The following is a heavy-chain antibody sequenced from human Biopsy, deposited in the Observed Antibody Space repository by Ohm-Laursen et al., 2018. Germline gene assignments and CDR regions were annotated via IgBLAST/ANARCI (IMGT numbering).Heavy chain of an antibody. Sequence: SDSLSLTCSVSGGSIISYYWNWIRQPAGKGLEWIGDVYYSGSTNRNPSLKSRVTILVDTSKNQFSLKLNSVTAADTAVYYCGRREVVITHDAFDTWGQGTMVTVSS. CDR3: GRREVVITHDAFDT. CDR1: GGSIISYY. D-gene: IGHD3-22*01. V-gene: IGHV4-59*08. J-gene: IGHJ3*02. CDR2: VYYSGST.